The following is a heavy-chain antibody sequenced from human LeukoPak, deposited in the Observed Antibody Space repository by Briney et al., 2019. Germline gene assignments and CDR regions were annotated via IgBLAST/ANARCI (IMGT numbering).Heavy chain of an antibody. CDR3: ARYSGPVAGSRGEAFDI. V-gene: IGHV3-20*04. Sequence: PGGSMRLCCAAGGFTIDDYSMSGVRKAGGRGEERGSGNNWNVGSTGYSDSVNGPFTLSRDNAKNSLYLHINSLRSEDTALYYCARYSGPVAGSRGEAFDIWGQGTMVTVSS. D-gene: IGHD6-19*01. CDR2: NNWNVGST. CDR1: GFTIDDYS. J-gene: IGHJ3*02.